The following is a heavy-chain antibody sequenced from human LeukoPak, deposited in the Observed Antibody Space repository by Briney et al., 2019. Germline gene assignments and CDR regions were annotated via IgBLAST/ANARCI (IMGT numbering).Heavy chain of an antibody. D-gene: IGHD1-26*01. CDR1: GLTFSDFG. CDR3: TRDRTWGGEWEPINY. CDR2: IRSKTYGGTI. Sequence: GGSLRLSCTGSGLTFSDFGLSWFRQAPGKGLEWVGFIRSKTYGGTIEYAASVKGRFTISRDDSKSIAYLQMNSLKTEDTAVYYCTRDRTWGGEWEPINYWGQGTLVTVSS. J-gene: IGHJ4*02. V-gene: IGHV3-49*03.